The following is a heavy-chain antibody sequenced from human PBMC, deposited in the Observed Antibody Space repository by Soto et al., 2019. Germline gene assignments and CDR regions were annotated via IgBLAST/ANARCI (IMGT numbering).Heavy chain of an antibody. J-gene: IGHJ4*02. CDR2: INQDGRDK. Sequence: EVQLVESGGGLVQPGGSLRLSCAASGLTFSSYWMSWVRQAPGKGLEWVANINQDGRDKNYVDSVKGRFTISRDNAKTSLYLQMNSLRADDTAVYYCARVSHFSSWFAYWGEGTLVTASS. V-gene: IGHV3-7*03. D-gene: IGHD6-13*01. CDR1: GLTFSSYW. CDR3: ARVSHFSSWFAY.